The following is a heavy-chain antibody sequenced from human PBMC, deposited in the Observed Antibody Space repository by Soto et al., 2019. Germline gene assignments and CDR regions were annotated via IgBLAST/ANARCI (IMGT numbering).Heavy chain of an antibody. CDR1: GGTFSSYA. CDR3: ARDEGIAVAGTGWYFDL. V-gene: IGHV1-69*01. CDR2: IISIVGTA. Sequence: QVQLVQSGGEVKQPGCSLKVSCKASGGTFSSYAISWVRQAPGQGLEWVGGIISIVGTANYAQKFQGRVTITADESTSTGSMELSSLRSEDTAVYYCARDEGIAVAGTGWYFDLWGRGTLVTVST. J-gene: IGHJ2*01. D-gene: IGHD6-19*01.